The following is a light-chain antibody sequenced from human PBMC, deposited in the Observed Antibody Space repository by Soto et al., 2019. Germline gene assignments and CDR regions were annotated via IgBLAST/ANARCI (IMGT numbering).Light chain of an antibody. CDR2: AAS. V-gene: IGKV1-5*01. CDR1: QSISSR. CDR3: QQCYHYWT. Sequence: DIQMTLSPSTLSASVGDRVTITCRASQSISSRLAWYQQKPGNAPKLLIYAASSLQSGVPSRFSGSGSGTEFTLSISSLQPDDFATYYCQQCYHYWTFGQGTKVDIK. J-gene: IGKJ1*01.